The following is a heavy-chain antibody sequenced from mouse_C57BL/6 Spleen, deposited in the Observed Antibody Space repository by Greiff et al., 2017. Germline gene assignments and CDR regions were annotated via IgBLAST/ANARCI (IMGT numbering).Heavy chain of an antibody. J-gene: IGHJ2*01. V-gene: IGHV1-26*01. D-gene: IGHD2-1*01. Sequence: EVQLQQSGPELVKPGASVKISCKASGYTFTDYYMNWVKQSHGKSLEWIGDINPNNGGTSYNQKFKGKATLTVDKSSSTAYMELRSLTSEDSAVYYCARSDYGNYFDYWGQGTTLTVSS. CDR3: ARSDYGNYFDY. CDR1: GYTFTDYY. CDR2: INPNNGGT.